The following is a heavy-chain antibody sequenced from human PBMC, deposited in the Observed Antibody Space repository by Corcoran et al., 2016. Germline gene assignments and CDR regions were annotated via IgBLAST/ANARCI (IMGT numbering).Heavy chain of an antibody. Sequence: QVQLVESGGGVVQPGRSLRLSCAASGFTFSSYGMHWVRQAPGKGLEWVAVISYDGSNKYYADSVKGRFTISRDNSKNTLYLQMNSLRAEDTAVYYCAKDLGTGTTPYYYYGMDVWGRGTTVTVSS. CDR2: ISYDGSNK. J-gene: IGHJ6*02. V-gene: IGHV3-30*18. CDR3: AKDLGTGTTPYYYYGMDV. D-gene: IGHD1-7*01. CDR1: GFTFSSYG.